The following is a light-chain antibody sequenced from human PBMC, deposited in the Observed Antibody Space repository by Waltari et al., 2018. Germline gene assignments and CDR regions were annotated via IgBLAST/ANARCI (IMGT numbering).Light chain of an antibody. CDR2: VAS. J-gene: IGKJ2*01. Sequence: DIQLTQSPSFLSASVGDRVTITCRASPGINKYLAWYQQRSGDVPKGRFYVASTPQSGLPSRVSGSGSETDFTLTISSLQPEDFATYYCQQLSDYPYTFGQGTKLEIK. V-gene: IGKV1-9*01. CDR1: PGINKY. CDR3: QQLSDYPYT.